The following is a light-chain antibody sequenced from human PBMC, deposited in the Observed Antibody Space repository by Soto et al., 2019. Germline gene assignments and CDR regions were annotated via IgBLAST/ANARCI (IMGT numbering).Light chain of an antibody. CDR1: QGISTY. CDR2: AAS. CDR3: LQHNTYPRT. Sequence: DIQMTQSPSAMSASVGDRVTITWRASQGISTYLAWFQQKPGKAPKRLIYAASNLQSGVPSRFSGSGSGTEFTLTISSLQPEDFATYYCLQHNTYPRTFGQGTKVEIK. V-gene: IGKV1-17*03. J-gene: IGKJ1*01.